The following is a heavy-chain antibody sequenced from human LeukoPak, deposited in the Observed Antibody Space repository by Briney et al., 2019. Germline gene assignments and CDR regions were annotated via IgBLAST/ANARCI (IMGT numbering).Heavy chain of an antibody. CDR1: GFTFTSYA. CDR2: ISGSGGNT. Sequence: GGSLRLSCAASGFTFTSYAMIWVRQAPGKGLDWVSVISGSGGNTYYADSVKGRFTISRDNSKNTLYLQMNSLRAEDTAVYYCAKAPGYNYVPRGWIDPWGQGTLVTVSS. J-gene: IGHJ5*02. V-gene: IGHV3-23*01. D-gene: IGHD5-18*01. CDR3: AKAPGYNYVPRGWIDP.